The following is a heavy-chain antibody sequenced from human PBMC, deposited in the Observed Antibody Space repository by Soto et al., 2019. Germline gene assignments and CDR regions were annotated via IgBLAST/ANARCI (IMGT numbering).Heavy chain of an antibody. V-gene: IGHV3-66*01. J-gene: IGHJ4*02. CDR1: GFTVSSNY. CDR2: IYSGGST. Sequence: EVQLVESGGGLVQPGGSLRLSCAASGFTVSSNYMSWVRQAPGKGLEWVSVIYSGGSTYYADSVKGRFTISRDNSKNTLYLQMNSLRAEDTAVYYCARSAMVRGVIIFDWGQGTLVTVSS. D-gene: IGHD3-10*01. CDR3: ARSAMVRGVIIFD.